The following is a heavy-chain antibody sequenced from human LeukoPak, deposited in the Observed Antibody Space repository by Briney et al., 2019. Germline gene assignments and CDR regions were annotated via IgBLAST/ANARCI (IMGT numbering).Heavy chain of an antibody. CDR1: GGSISSGGYY. CDR2: ICYSGST. J-gene: IGHJ4*02. CDR3: ARGGYSSSWFDY. D-gene: IGHD6-13*01. V-gene: IGHV4-31*03. Sequence: SQTLSLTCTVSGGSISSGGYYWSWIRQHPGKGLEWIGYICYSGSTYYNPSLKSRVTISVDTSKNQFSLKLSSVTAADTAVYYCARGGYSSSWFDYWGQGTLVTVSS.